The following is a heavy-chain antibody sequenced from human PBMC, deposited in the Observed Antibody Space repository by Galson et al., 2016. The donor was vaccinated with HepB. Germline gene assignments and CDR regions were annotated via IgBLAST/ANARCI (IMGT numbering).Heavy chain of an antibody. CDR2: ISVYNGNT. Sequence: VSCKASGYTFSAYGTTWVRQAPGQGLEWMGWISVYNGNTNYAQRFRGRVTMTTDTSTSTAYMELRSLRSDDTAVYYCARDSDCSGGNCYFDSWGQGTLVTVSS. CDR1: GYTFSAYG. CDR3: ARDSDCSGGNCYFDS. J-gene: IGHJ4*03. V-gene: IGHV1-18*01. D-gene: IGHD2-15*01.